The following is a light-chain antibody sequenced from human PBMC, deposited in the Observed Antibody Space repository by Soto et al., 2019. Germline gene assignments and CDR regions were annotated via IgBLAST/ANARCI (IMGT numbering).Light chain of an antibody. CDR1: QSVRSY. Sequence: EIVLTQSPATLSLPPGERATLSCRASQSVRSYLAWYQQKPGQAPRLLIFDATNRATGIPARFSGSGSGTDFTLTINSLQPEDFAVYYCQQRSDWPTFGQGTKVEIK. J-gene: IGKJ1*01. CDR3: QQRSDWPT. V-gene: IGKV3-11*01. CDR2: DAT.